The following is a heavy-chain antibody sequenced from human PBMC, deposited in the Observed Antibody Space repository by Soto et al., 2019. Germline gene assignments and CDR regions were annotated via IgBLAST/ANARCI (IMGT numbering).Heavy chain of an antibody. CDR3: TRAQRSLTARNDL. CDR1: GYTFTGYY. V-gene: IGHV1-2*02. J-gene: IGHJ4*02. Sequence: GASVKVSCKASGYTFTGYYVHWVREAPGQGLEWMGWINPNSGGTVYAQKFQGRVTMTRDTSISTVYMELSRLRSDDTAVYYCTRAQRSLTARNDLWGQGTQVTVSS. D-gene: IGHD6-25*01. CDR2: INPNSGGT.